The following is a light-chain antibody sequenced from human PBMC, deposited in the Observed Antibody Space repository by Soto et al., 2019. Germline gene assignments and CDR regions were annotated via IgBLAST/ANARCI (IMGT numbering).Light chain of an antibody. J-gene: IGKJ1*01. CDR1: QSVLYSSNNKNY. V-gene: IGKV4-1*01. CDR2: WAS. CDR3: QQYYSSWT. Sequence: DIVMTQSPDSLAVSLGERATINCKSSQSVLYSSNNKNYLAWYQQKPGQPPKLLIYWASTRESGVPDRFSGSGSGTDFTLIISSLQAEDVAVYYCQQYYSSWTFGQGTKVEI.